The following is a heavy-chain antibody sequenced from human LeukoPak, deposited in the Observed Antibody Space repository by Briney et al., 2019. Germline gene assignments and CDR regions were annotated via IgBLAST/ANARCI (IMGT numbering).Heavy chain of an antibody. CDR2: IKQDGSEK. J-gene: IGHJ4*02. CDR3: ARDLVLAGYSYGYFDY. D-gene: IGHD5-18*01. V-gene: IGHV3-7*01. CDR1: GFTFSSYW. Sequence: PGGSLRLSCAASGFTFSSYWMSWVRQAPGKGLEWVANIKQDGSEKYYVDSVKGRFTISRDNAKNSLYLQMNSLRTEDTAVYYCARDLVLAGYSYGYFDYWGQGTLVTVSS.